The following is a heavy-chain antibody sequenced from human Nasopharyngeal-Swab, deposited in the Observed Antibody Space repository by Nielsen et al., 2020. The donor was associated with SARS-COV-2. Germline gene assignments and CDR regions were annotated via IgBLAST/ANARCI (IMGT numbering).Heavy chain of an antibody. CDR1: GYTFTSYD. J-gene: IGHJ4*02. V-gene: IGHV1-8*01. CDR3: ARRGSGYKAFPFDY. CDR2: MNPNSGNS. Sequence: ASVKVSCKASGYTFTSYDINWVRQATGQGLEWMGWMNPNSGNSGYTQKFQGRVTMTRNTSISTAYMELSSLRSGDTAVYYCARRGSGYKAFPFDYWGQGTLVTVSS. D-gene: IGHD3-22*01.